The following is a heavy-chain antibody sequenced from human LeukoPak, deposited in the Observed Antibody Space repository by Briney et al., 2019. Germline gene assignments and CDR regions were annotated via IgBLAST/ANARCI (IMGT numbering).Heavy chain of an antibody. Sequence: ASVKVSCTASGYTFSNYTLNWVRQAPGQGLEWMGWIDTNTGNPTYAQGFIGRFVFSLDTSVPTAYLQISSLKTEDTAVYYCARGYDTTGYFSYWGQGTLVTVSS. CDR2: IDTNTGNP. CDR1: GYTFSNYT. J-gene: IGHJ4*02. CDR3: ARGYDTTGYFSY. D-gene: IGHD3-22*01. V-gene: IGHV7-4-1*02.